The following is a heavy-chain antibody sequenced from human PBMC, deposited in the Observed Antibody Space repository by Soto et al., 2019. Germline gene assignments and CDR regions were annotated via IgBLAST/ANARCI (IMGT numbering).Heavy chain of an antibody. J-gene: IGHJ4*02. CDR3: ASSYGSGYRAFDY. Sequence: QVQLVQSGAEVKRPGSSVKVSCKASGDTFNFYSINWVRQAPGVGLEWMGRVNPIVSMSNYAQNFQGRVTMTADKSTSTAYMELSSLRSEDTAIYYCASSYGSGYRAFDYWGQGALVTVSS. V-gene: IGHV1-69*02. CDR1: GDTFNFYS. CDR2: VNPIVSMS. D-gene: IGHD3-10*01.